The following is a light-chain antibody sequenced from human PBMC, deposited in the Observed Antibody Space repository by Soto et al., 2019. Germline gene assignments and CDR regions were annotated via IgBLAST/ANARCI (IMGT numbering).Light chain of an antibody. V-gene: IGLV2-11*01. CDR3: CSFAGSYTFWV. CDR1: SSDVGSYNY. Sequence: QSALTQPRSVSGSPGQSVTVSCTGTSSDVGSYNYVSWYQQHPGKAPKLMIYDVNKRPSGVPDRFSGCKSGNTASLTISGLQAEDEADYYCCSFAGSYTFWVFGGGTKLTVL. CDR2: DVN. J-gene: IGLJ3*02.